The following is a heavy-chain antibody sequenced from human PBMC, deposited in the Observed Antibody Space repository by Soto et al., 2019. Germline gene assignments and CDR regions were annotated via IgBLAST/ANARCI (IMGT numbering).Heavy chain of an antibody. CDR3: AKDLIANNGVWEPFDM. V-gene: IGHV4-59*08. D-gene: IGHD2-8*01. CDR2: IYYSGST. CDR1: GGSISSYY. Sequence: PSETLSLTCTVSGGSISSYYWSWIRQPPGKGLERIGYIYYSGSTNYNPSLKSRVTISVDTSKNQFSLKLSSVTAADTAVYYCAKDLIANNGVWEPFDMWGRGKQVTVSS. J-gene: IGHJ3*02.